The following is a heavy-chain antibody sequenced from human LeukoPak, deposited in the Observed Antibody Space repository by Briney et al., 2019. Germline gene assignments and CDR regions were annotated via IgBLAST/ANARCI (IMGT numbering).Heavy chain of an antibody. CDR3: AKDKELGITGTTFYFDY. J-gene: IGHJ4*02. CDR1: GFTFSSYG. D-gene: IGHD1-7*01. CDR2: IWYDGSNK. Sequence: GGSMRLSCAASGFTFSSYGMHWDRQAPGKGLEWVAVIWYDGSNKYYADSVKGRFTISRDNSKNTLYLQMNSLRAEDTAVYYCAKDKELGITGTTFYFDYWGQGTLVTVSS. V-gene: IGHV3-33*06.